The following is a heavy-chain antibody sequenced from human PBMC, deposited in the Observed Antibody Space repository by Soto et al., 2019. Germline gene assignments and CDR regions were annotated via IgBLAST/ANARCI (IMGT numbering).Heavy chain of an antibody. Sequence: QVQLQESGPGLVKPSQTLSLTCSVSGASVSGGNYYWTWIRQPPGKALEWLGCVSSGGSTFYNPSLRGQITITLDTSKNLFSLKVKSVSAADTAVYYCARRGGYSYGSPFAYWGQGALVTFSS. V-gene: IGHV4-30-4*01. CDR3: ARRGGYSYGSPFAY. CDR2: VSSGGST. J-gene: IGHJ4*02. D-gene: IGHD5-18*01. CDR1: GASVSGGNYY.